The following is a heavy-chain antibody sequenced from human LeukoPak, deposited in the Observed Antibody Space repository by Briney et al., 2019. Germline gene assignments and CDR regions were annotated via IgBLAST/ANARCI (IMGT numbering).Heavy chain of an antibody. J-gene: IGHJ3*02. CDR1: GGSVSTGSYY. Sequence: SETLSLTCTVSGGSVSTGSYYWSWIRQPAGRGLEWIGHIHTSGTMNYNASLKSRVRISVETSKNQFSLRLSSVTAADTAVYYCARDPKDIVVVGAFDIWGQGTMVTVSS. V-gene: IGHV4-61*09. CDR2: IHTSGTM. CDR3: ARDPKDIVVVGAFDI. D-gene: IGHD2-2*01.